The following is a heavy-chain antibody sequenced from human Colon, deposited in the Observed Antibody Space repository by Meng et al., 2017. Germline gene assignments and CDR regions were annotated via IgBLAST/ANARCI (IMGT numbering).Heavy chain of an antibody. CDR1: GGSISNGDYH. J-gene: IGHJ4*02. D-gene: IGHD2-2*01. Sequence: QVQLQESGPGLVKPSQTLSLTCNVSGGSISNGDYHWSWVRQSPGRGLEWIGDIYFSGSTYYNPSLKSRVTISVDTSKNQFSLKLSSVTAADTAVYYCASVVPTAKSYYFDYWGQGTLVTVSS. V-gene: IGHV4-30-4*01. CDR2: IYFSGST. CDR3: ASVVPTAKSYYFDY.